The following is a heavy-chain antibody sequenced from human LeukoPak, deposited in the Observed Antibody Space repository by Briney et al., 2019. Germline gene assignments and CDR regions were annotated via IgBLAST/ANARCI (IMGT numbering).Heavy chain of an antibody. V-gene: IGHV3-23*01. Sequence: GGSLRLSCAASGFTFSSYAMSWVRQAPGKGLEWVSAISGSGGSTYYADSVKGRFTISRDNSKNTLYLQMNSLRAEDTDVYYCAKDYYYDSSGYYWVYDYWGQGTLVTVSS. CDR2: ISGSGGST. CDR1: GFTFSSYA. J-gene: IGHJ4*02. D-gene: IGHD3-22*01. CDR3: AKDYYYDSSGYYWVYDY.